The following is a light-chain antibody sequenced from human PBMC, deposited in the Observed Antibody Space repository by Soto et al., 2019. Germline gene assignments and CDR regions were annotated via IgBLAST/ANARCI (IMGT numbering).Light chain of an antibody. CDR3: HQRNK. CDR1: QFLSSY. Sequence: ELLLTQWPATLSLSPGERATLSCRASQFLSSYLAWYQQIPGQPPRLLIYDTSNRVTGIPARFSGSRSGTDFTLTISSLEPEDFAVYFCHQRNKFGQGTRLEI. J-gene: IGKJ5*01. V-gene: IGKV3-11*01. CDR2: DTS.